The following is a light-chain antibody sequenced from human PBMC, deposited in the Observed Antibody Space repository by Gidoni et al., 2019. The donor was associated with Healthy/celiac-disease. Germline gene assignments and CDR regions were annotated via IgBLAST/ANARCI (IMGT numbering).Light chain of an antibody. V-gene: IGLV2-14*03. CDR3: SSYTSSSTLWV. CDR1: SSDVGGYNY. CDR2: DVS. J-gene: IGLJ3*02. Sequence: QPALTQPASVSGSPGQSTTISCTGTSSDVGGYNYVSWYQPPPGKAPKLMIYDVSNRPSGVSNRFSGSKSGNTASLTISGLQAEDEADYYCSSYTSSSTLWVFGGGTKLTVL.